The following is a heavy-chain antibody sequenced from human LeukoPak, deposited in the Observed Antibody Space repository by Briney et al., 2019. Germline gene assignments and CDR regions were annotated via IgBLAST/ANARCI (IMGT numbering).Heavy chain of an antibody. J-gene: IGHJ4*02. CDR2: ISGSGGST. V-gene: IGHV3-23*01. Sequence: PGGSLRLSCAASGFTFSSYAMSWVRQAPGKGLKWVSAISGSGGSTYYADSVKGRFTISRDNSKNTLYLQMNSLRAEDTAVYYCAKVEAWKDDDDYGDYDPDYWGQGTLVTVSS. CDR3: AKVEAWKDDDDYGDYDPDY. D-gene: IGHD4-17*01. CDR1: GFTFSSYA.